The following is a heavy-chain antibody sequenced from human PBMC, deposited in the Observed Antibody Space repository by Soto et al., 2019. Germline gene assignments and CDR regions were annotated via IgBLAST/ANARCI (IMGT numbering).Heavy chain of an antibody. J-gene: IGHJ6*03. CDR1: GGSISSYY. D-gene: IGHD4-17*01. CDR2: IYYSGST. Sequence: PSETLSLTCTVSGGSISSYYWSWIRQPPGKGLEWIGYIYYSGSTNYNPSLKSRVTISVDTSKNQFSLKLSSVTAADTAVYYCARGIYYGDYGSVYYYYMDVWGKGTTVTVSS. CDR3: ARGIYYGDYGSVYYYYMDV. V-gene: IGHV4-59*01.